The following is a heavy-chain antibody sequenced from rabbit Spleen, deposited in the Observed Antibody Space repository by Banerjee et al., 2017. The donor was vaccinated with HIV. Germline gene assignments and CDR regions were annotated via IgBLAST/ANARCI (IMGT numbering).Heavy chain of an antibody. V-gene: IGHV1S45*01. Sequence: QEQLEESGGGLVKPEGSLTLTCTASGFSFSSSYWICWVRQAPGKGLEWIGCIYTGSSGNTYYASWAKGRFTISKTSSTTVTLQMTSLTAADTASYFCVRELVGYNYESYLWGPGTLVTVS. CDR3: VRELVGYNYESYL. CDR1: GFSFSSSYW. D-gene: IGHD6-1*01. CDR2: IYTGSSGNT. J-gene: IGHJ4*01.